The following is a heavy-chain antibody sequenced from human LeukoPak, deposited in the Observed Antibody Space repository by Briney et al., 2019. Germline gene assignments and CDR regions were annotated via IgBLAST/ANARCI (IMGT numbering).Heavy chain of an antibody. CDR2: IIPIFGTA. CDR1: GGTFSSYA. J-gene: IGHJ4*02. D-gene: IGHD4-23*01. CDR3: ARVDGGNFRGFDY. Sequence: SVKVSCKASGGTFSSYAISWVQQAPGQGLEWMGGIIPIFGTANYAQKFQGRVTITTDESTSTAYMELSSLRSEDTAVYYCARVDGGNFRGFDYWGQGTLVTVSS. V-gene: IGHV1-69*05.